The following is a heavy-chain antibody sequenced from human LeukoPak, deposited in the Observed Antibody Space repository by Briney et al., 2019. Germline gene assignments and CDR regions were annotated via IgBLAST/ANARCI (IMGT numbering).Heavy chain of an antibody. CDR1: GFTFSSYS. V-gene: IGHV3-21*04. J-gene: IGHJ4*02. Sequence: GGSLRLSCAASGFTFSSYSMNWVRQAPGKGLEWVSSISSSSSYIYYADSVKGRFTISRDNAKNSLYLQMNSLRAEDTAVYYCARDSVGARGRFDYWGQGTLVTVSS. D-gene: IGHD1-26*01. CDR2: ISSSSSYI. CDR3: ARDSVGARGRFDY.